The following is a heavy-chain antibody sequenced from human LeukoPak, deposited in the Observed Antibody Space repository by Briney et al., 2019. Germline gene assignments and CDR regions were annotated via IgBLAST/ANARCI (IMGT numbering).Heavy chain of an antibody. CDR3: ARDGSSWFLDAFDI. D-gene: IGHD6-13*01. CDR2: IYYSGST. J-gene: IGHJ3*02. V-gene: IGHV4-59*01. Sequence: SETLSLTCTVSGGSISSYYWSWIRQPPEKGLEWIGYIYYSGSTNYNPSLKSRVTISVDTSKNQFSLKLSSVTAADTAVYYCARDGSSWFLDAFDIWGQGTMVTVSS. CDR1: GGSISSYY.